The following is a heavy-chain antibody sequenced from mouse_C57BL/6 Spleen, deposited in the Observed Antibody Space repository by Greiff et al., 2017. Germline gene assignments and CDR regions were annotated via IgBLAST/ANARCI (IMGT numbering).Heavy chain of an antibody. Sequence: QVQLKQPGAELVMPGASVKLSCKASGYTFTSYWMHWVKQRPGQGLEWIGEIDPSDSYTNYNQKFKGKSTLTVDKSSSTAYMQLSSLTSEDSAVYYCARQGFMDYWGQGTSVTVSS. CDR3: ARQGFMDY. V-gene: IGHV1-69*01. J-gene: IGHJ4*01. CDR1: GYTFTSYW. CDR2: IDPSDSYT.